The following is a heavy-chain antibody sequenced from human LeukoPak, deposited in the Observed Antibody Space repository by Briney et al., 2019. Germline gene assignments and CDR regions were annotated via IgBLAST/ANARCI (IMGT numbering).Heavy chain of an antibody. J-gene: IGHJ6*02. Sequence: SETLSLTCTVSGGSISSGGYYWSWIRQPPGKGLEWIGYIYHSGSTYYNPSLKSRVTISVDRSKNQFSLKLSSVTAADTAVYYCARGGDDILTGYSMDVWGQGTTVTVSS. V-gene: IGHV4-30-2*01. D-gene: IGHD3-9*01. CDR3: ARGGDDILTGYSMDV. CDR1: GGSISSGGYY. CDR2: IYHSGST.